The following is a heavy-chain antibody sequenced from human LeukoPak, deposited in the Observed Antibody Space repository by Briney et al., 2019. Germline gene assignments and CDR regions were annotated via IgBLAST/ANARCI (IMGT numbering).Heavy chain of an antibody. CDR3: AKGDKSGYFYYYYMDV. J-gene: IGHJ6*03. Sequence: GGSLRLSCAASGFTFSSYAMSWVRLAPGKGLECVSAISGSGGSTYYADSVKGRFTISRDNSKNTLYLQMNSLRAEDTAVYYCAKGDKSGYFYYYYMDVWGKGTTVTVSS. V-gene: IGHV3-23*01. CDR2: ISGSGGST. CDR1: GFTFSSYA. D-gene: IGHD3-3*01.